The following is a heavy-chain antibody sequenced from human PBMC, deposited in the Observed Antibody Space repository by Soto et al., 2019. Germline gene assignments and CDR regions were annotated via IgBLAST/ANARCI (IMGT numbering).Heavy chain of an antibody. CDR2: IPGDGGSA. CDR3: VKDAVAGNGVWDWFDL. CDR1: GFIFRNYA. V-gene: IGHV3-23*01. J-gene: IGHJ5*02. Sequence: EAQLLESGGGLVQPGGSLRLSCAASGFIFRNYAMSWVRQAPGKGMEVVSSIPGDGGSAYFADSVKGRFTVSRDDSKSTLYLQMSSLRADDTALYFCVKDAVAGNGVWDWFDLWGQGTLVTVSS. D-gene: IGHD6-19*01.